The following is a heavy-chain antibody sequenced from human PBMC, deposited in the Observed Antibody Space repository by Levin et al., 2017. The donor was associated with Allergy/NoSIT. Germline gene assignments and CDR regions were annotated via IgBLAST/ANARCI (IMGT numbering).Heavy chain of an antibody. CDR3: AKDYGGNPFDI. CDR2: ISGSGGNT. D-gene: IGHD4-23*01. Sequence: GGSLRLSCAASGFTFSTYAMSWVRQAPGKGLEWVSVISGSGGNTYSADSVKGRFTISRDNSENTLFLQMNSLRAKDTAVYYCAKDYGGNPFDIWGQGTMVTVSS. J-gene: IGHJ3*02. CDR1: GFTFSTYA. V-gene: IGHV3-23*01.